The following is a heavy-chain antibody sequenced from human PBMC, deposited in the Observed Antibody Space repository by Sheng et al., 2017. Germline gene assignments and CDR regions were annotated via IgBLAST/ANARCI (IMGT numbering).Heavy chain of an antibody. D-gene: IGHD3-10*01. CDR2: INHGGST. J-gene: IGHJ4*02. CDR3: ARIRYYGSGIYFVRAGRLFYFDY. Sequence: QVQLQQWGAGLLKPSETLSLTCAVYGGSFSGYYWSWIRQPPGKGLEWIGEINHGGSTIHNPSLKSRVTISVDSSKNQFSLKLSSVTAADTAVYFCARIRYYGSGIYFVRAGRLFYFDYWGQGTLVTVSS. CDR1: GGSFSGYY. V-gene: IGHV4-34*01.